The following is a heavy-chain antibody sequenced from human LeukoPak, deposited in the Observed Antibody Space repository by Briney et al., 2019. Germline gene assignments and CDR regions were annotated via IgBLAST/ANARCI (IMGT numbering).Heavy chain of an antibody. V-gene: IGHV4-59*08. D-gene: IGHD6-19*01. CDR2: ICYSGST. J-gene: IGHJ4*02. Sequence: PSETLSLTCTVSGGSISSYYWSWIRQPPGKGLEWIGYICYSGSTNYNPSLKSRVTISVHTSKNQFSLKLSSVTAADTAVYYCARGVAVAGTFDYWGQGTLVTVSS. CDR1: GGSISSYY. CDR3: ARGVAVAGTFDY.